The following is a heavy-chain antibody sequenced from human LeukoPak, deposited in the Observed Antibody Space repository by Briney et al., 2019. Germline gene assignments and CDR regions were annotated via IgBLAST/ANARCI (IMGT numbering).Heavy chain of an antibody. CDR1: GFTFSSHD. Sequence: GGSLRLSCAASGFTFSSHDMHWVRQAPGKGLEWVAIISYDGGKKDYADSVKGRFTISRDNSKNTLYLQMNSLRTEDRAVYYCAKRPYYYDSSGYFVGPYFQHWGQGTLVTVSS. D-gene: IGHD3-22*01. CDR2: ISYDGGKK. J-gene: IGHJ1*01. CDR3: AKRPYYYDSSGYFVGPYFQH. V-gene: IGHV3-30*18.